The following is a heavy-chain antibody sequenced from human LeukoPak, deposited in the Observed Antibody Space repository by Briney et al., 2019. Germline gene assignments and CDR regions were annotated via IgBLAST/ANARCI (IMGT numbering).Heavy chain of an antibody. D-gene: IGHD6-13*01. CDR2: VDGGGGGT. V-gene: IGHV3-23*01. Sequence: QSGGSLRLSCAASGFTLSSYAMTWVRQAPGRGLEWVSSVDGGGGGTYYADSVKGRFTISRDNSKDTLYLQMNGLRAEDTAVHFCAKQSAGSAAWYSLHYDFWGQGTLVTVSS. CDR1: GFTLSSYA. CDR3: AKQSAGSAAWYSLHYDF. J-gene: IGHJ4*02.